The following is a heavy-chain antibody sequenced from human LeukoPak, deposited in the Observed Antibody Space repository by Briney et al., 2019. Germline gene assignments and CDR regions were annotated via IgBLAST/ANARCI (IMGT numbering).Heavy chain of an antibody. CDR1: RFTFLIYA. CDR2: ISTSGGSR. V-gene: IGHV3-23*01. D-gene: IGHD3-22*01. J-gene: IGHJ4*02. Sequence: GGSLILSCASSRFTFLIYAMSWVRHPPGNGLEWVSAISTSGGSRYYAATVKGRFTISRVNSKSTLYLQMNSLRAEDTAVYYCAKDITTLIDWGQGTLVTVSS. CDR3: AKDITTLID.